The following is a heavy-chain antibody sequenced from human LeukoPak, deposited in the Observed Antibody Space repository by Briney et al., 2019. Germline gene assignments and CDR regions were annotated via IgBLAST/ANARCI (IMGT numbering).Heavy chain of an antibody. Sequence: SVKVSCKASGGTFSSYAISWVRQAPGQGLEWMGGIIPIFGTANYAQKFQGRVTITADESTSTAYMELNSLRSEDTAVYYCHSRDGYNSFDYWGQGTLVTVSS. CDR2: IIPIFGTA. V-gene: IGHV1-69*13. J-gene: IGHJ4*02. CDR1: GGTFSSYA. CDR3: HSRDGYNSFDY. D-gene: IGHD5-24*01.